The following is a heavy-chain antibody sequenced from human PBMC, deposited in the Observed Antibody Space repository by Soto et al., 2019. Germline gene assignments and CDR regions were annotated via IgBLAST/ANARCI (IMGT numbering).Heavy chain of an antibody. V-gene: IGHV1-69*13. D-gene: IGHD6-13*01. CDR1: GGTFSSYA. Sequence: ASVKVSCKASGGTFSSYAISWVRQAPGQGLEWMGGIIPIFGTANYAQKFQGRVTITADESTSTAYMELSSLRSEDTAVYYCARESAGSWNKSTSHYYYYGMDVWGQGTTVTVSS. J-gene: IGHJ6*02. CDR2: IIPIFGTA. CDR3: ARESAGSWNKSTSHYYYYGMDV.